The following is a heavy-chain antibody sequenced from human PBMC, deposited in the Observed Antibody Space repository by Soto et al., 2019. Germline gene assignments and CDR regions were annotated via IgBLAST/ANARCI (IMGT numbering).Heavy chain of an antibody. J-gene: IGHJ6*02. CDR2: ISAYNGNT. Sequence: GASVKVSCKASGYTFTSYGISWVRQAPGQGLEWMGWISAYNGNTNYAQKLQGRVTMTTDTSTSTAYMERRSLRSDDTAVYYCARDLSDFWSGYYLYYYYGMDVWAKGPRSPSP. CDR1: GYTFTSYG. V-gene: IGHV1-18*01. CDR3: ARDLSDFWSGYYLYYYYGMDV. D-gene: IGHD3-3*01.